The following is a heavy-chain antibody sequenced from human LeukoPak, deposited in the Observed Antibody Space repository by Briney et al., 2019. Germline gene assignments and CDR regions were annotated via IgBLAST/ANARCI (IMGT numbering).Heavy chain of an antibody. CDR2: INPSGGST. CDR3: AIGRIVATIGNY. J-gene: IGHJ4*02. V-gene: IGHV1-46*01. Sequence: ASVKVSCKASGYTFTSYDINWVRQATGQGLEWMGIINPSGGSTSYAQKFQGRVTMTRDTSTSTVYMELSSLRSEDTAVYYCAIGRIVATIGNYWGQGTLVTVSS. CDR1: GYTFTSYD. D-gene: IGHD5-12*01.